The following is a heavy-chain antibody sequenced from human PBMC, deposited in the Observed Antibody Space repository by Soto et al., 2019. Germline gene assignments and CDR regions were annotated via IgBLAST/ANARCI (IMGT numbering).Heavy chain of an antibody. CDR2: ISPYTGNT. Sequence: QVQLVQSGDEVKKPGASVKVSCKASGYIFVNYGIAWVLQAPGQGLEWMGWISPYTGNTHSATKIQGRLTMTTDTSTSTAYLDLGSLTSDDTAVYYCVMVDNYVTPTPQDVWGQGTTGTVSS. CDR3: VMVDNYVTPTPQDV. J-gene: IGHJ6*02. D-gene: IGHD3-16*01. CDR1: GYIFVNYG. V-gene: IGHV1-18*01.